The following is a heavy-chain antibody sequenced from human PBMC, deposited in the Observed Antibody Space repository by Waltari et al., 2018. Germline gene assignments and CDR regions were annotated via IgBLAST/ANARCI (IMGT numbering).Heavy chain of an antibody. CDR1: SGSCSGYY. Sequence: QVQIQQWGAGLLEPSETLSITCAVYSGSCSGYYLRWFRRPPGKGLEWIGEINHSGITNYNPSLKSRVTISVDTSKNQFSLKLSSVTAADTAVYYCARGVIAAAGTIGNDYWGQGTLVTVSS. CDR3: ARGVIAAAGTIGNDY. D-gene: IGHD6-13*01. J-gene: IGHJ4*02. CDR2: INHSGIT. V-gene: IGHV4-34*01.